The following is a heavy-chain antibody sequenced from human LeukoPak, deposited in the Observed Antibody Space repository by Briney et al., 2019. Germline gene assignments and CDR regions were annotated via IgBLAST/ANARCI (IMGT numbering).Heavy chain of an antibody. CDR3: ARLVYSGSYSGPTHWFDP. CDR2: INHRGTT. D-gene: IGHD1-26*01. V-gene: IGHV4-34*01. J-gene: IGHJ5*02. CDR1: GDSFSGYY. Sequence: PSETLSLTCAVYGDSFSGYYWSWIRQPPGKGLEWIAEINHRGTTHYNPSLKSRVTISVDTSKNQFSLKLSSVTAADTAVYYCARLVYSGSYSGPTHWFDPWGQGTLVTVSS.